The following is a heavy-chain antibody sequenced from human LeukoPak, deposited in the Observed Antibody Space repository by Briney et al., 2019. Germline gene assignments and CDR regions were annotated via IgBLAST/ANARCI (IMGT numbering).Heavy chain of an antibody. CDR1: GGSISSGDYY. J-gene: IGHJ4*02. CDR2: IYYSGIT. Sequence: PSXXLSLTCTVSGGSISSGDYYWSWIRQPPGKGLEWVGYIYYSGITYYNPSLKSRVTISVDTSKNQFSLKLSSVTAADTAVYYCARDKVGATLVVDYWGQGTLVTVSS. CDR3: ARDKVGATLVVDY. D-gene: IGHD1-26*01. V-gene: IGHV4-30-4*08.